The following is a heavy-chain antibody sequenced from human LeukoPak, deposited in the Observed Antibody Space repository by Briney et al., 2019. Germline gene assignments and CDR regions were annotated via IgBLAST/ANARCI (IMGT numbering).Heavy chain of an antibody. V-gene: IGHV1-2*02. Sequence: ASVKLSCKASGYTFTGYYMHWVRQAPGQGLEWMGWINPNRGGTNYAQKFQGRVTMTRDTSISTAYMELSRLRSDDTAVYYCARGIAARRFDYWGQGTLVTVSS. CDR3: ARGIAARRFDY. J-gene: IGHJ4*02. CDR2: INPNRGGT. CDR1: GYTFTGYY. D-gene: IGHD6-6*01.